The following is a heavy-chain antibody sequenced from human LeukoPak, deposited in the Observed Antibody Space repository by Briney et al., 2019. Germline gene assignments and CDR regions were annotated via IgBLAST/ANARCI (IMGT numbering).Heavy chain of an antibody. CDR3: TRHRSRRDGYNHGWFDY. J-gene: IGHJ4*02. CDR1: GFTFSGSA. D-gene: IGHD5-24*01. Sequence: PGGSLRLSCAASGFTFSGSAMHWVRQASGKGLEWVGRIRSKANSYATAYAASVKGRFTISRDDSKNTAYLQMNSLKTEDTAVYYCTRHRSRRDGYNHGWFDYWGQGTLVTVSS. CDR2: IRSKANSYAT. V-gene: IGHV3-73*01.